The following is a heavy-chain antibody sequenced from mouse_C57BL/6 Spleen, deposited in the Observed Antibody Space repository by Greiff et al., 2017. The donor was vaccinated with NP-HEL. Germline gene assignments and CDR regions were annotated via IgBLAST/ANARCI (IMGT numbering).Heavy chain of an antibody. CDR3: TRKQGRGAMDY. Sequence: EVQLQQSGAELVKPGASVKLSCTASGFTIKDYYMHWVKQRPEQGLEWIGRIDPEDGETKYAPKFQGKATLTADTSSNTAYLQLSSLTSEDTAVYYCTRKQGRGAMDYWGQGTSVTVSS. V-gene: IGHV14-2*01. CDR2: IDPEDGET. D-gene: IGHD4-1*01. CDR1: GFTIKDYY. J-gene: IGHJ4*01.